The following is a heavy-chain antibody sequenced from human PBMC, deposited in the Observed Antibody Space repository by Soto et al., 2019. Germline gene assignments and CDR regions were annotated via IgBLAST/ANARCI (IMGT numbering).Heavy chain of an antibody. CDR3: ASQPPVRDGYNRDWFDP. V-gene: IGHV4-31*03. D-gene: IGHD5-12*01. CDR1: GGSISSGGYY. CDR2: IYYSGST. Sequence: SETLSLTCTVSGGSISSGGYYWSWIRQHPGKGLEWIGYIYYSGSTYYNPSLKSRVTISVDTSKNQFSLKLSSVTAADTAVYYCASQPPVRDGYNRDWFDPWGQGTLVTVSS. J-gene: IGHJ5*02.